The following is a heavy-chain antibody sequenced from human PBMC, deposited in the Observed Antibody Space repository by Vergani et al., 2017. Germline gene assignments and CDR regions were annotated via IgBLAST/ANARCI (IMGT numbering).Heavy chain of an antibody. Sequence: QVQLVQSGAEVKKPGASVTVSCKASGYTFTGYYMHWVRQAPGQGLEWMGWINPNSGGTNYAQKFQGRVTMTRDTSISTAYMELSRLRSDDTAVYYCARGEVSSGWYGDFVCNWGQGTLVTVSS. J-gene: IGHJ4*02. CDR1: GYTFTGYY. CDR2: INPNSGGT. CDR3: ARGEVSSGWYGDFVCN. D-gene: IGHD6-19*01. V-gene: IGHV1-2*02.